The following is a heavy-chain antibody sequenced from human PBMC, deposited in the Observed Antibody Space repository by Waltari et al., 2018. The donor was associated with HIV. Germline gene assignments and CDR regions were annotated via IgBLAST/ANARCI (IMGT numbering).Heavy chain of an antibody. V-gene: IGHV4-39*07. CDR2: ITYSWST. CDR3: ARGHDILSAFRH. D-gene: IGHD3-9*01. Sequence: QLQLQESGPGLVKPSETLSLICTVYGGSLNSSDYFWGWIRQPPGKGLEWIGTITYSWSTYSNPSLQGRITMSLDVAKNQFSLKLTSVTAADTAIYYCARGHDILSAFRHWGQGALVTVSS. J-gene: IGHJ4*02. CDR1: GGSLNSSDYF.